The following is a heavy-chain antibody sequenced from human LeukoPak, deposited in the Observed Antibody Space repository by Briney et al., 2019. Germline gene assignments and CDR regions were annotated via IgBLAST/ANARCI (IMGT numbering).Heavy chain of an antibody. J-gene: IGHJ4*02. CDR1: GFSFSTYW. CDR2: IDRDGSVR. V-gene: IGHV3-7*01. Sequence: GGSLRLSCSASGFSFSTYWMSWVRQTPETGLEFVANIDRDGSVRNYMDSLRGRSTISRDNAKKSMYLEINSLRADNTAVYYCARDPGSSSFGLWGRGALVTVSS. CDR3: ARDPGSSSFGL. D-gene: IGHD6-6*01.